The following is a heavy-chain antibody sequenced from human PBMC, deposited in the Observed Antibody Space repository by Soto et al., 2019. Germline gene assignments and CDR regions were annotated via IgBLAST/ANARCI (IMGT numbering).Heavy chain of an antibody. CDR3: ARQRVRYGEADN. Sequence: QLQLQQSGPGLVKPAETLFLSCTVSGGSVGDSNYYWGWIRQSPGKALQWIGNVHYDHSTHSTPSLESRLTISIDTLNNKFSLKLTSVIAADTAVYYCARQRVRYGEADNWGQGTLVTVSS. CDR2: VHYDHST. V-gene: IGHV4-39*01. J-gene: IGHJ4*02. D-gene: IGHD4-17*01. CDR1: GGSVGDSNYY.